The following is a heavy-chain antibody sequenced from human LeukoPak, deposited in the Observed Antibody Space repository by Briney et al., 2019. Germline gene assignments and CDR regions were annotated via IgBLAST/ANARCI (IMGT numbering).Heavy chain of an antibody. CDR2: IYDSGST. D-gene: IGHD6-6*01. Sequence: PSQTLSLTCTVSGGSISSGGYYWSWIRQPPGKGLEWIGYIYDSGSTYYNPSLKSRVTISVDRSKNQFSLKLSSVTAADTAVYYCARRHSSSSGLDYWGQGTLVTVSS. CDR3: ARRHSSSSGLDY. V-gene: IGHV4-30-2*01. CDR1: GGSISSGGYY. J-gene: IGHJ4*02.